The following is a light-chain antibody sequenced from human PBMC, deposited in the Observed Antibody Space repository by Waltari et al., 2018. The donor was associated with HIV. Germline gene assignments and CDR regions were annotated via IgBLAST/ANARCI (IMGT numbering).Light chain of an antibody. CDR2: EVS. V-gene: IGLV2-8*01. CDR3: SSYAGSNNVV. CDR1: SSDAGGSNY. J-gene: IGLJ2*01. Sequence: QSALTQPPSASGSPGQSVTTPCPGTSSDAGGSNYVSWYQQHPGKAPKLMIYEVSKRPSGVPDRFSGSKSGNTASLTVSGLQAEDEADYYCSSYAGSNNVVFGGGTKLTVL.